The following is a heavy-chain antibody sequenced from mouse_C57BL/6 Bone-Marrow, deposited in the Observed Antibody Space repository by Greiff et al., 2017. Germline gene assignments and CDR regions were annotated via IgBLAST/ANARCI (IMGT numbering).Heavy chain of an antibody. Sequence: EVQLVESGGGLVKPGGSLKLSCAASGFTFSSYAMSWVRQTPEKRLEWVATISDGGSYTYYPDNVKGRFTISRDNAKNNLYLQMSHLKSEDTAMYYCARDASITTVTYFDYWGQGTTLTVSS. V-gene: IGHV5-4*01. D-gene: IGHD1-1*01. CDR2: ISDGGSYT. J-gene: IGHJ2*01. CDR3: ARDASITTVTYFDY. CDR1: GFTFSSYA.